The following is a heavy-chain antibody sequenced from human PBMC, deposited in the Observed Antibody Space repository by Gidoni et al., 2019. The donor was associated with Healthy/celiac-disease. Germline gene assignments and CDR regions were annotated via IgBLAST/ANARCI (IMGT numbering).Heavy chain of an antibody. CDR2: IYPGDSDT. J-gene: IGHJ3*02. D-gene: IGHD5-12*01. V-gene: IGHV5-51*01. CDR3: AGRPTGEWLRDAFDI. Sequence: EVQLVQSGAEAKKPGESLKISCKGSGYSFTSYWIGWVRQMPGKGLEWMGIIYPGDSDTRYSPSFQGQVTISADKSISTAYLQWSSLKASDTAMYYCAGRPTGEWLRDAFDIWGQGTMVTVSS. CDR1: GYSFTSYW.